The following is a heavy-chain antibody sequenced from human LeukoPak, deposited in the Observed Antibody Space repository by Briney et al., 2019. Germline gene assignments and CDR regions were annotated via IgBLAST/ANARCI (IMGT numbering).Heavy chain of an antibody. D-gene: IGHD3-10*01. CDR3: ARGHNYGSGESVARAY. J-gene: IGHJ4*02. CDR1: GYTFNNSD. Sequence: ASVKVSCKASGYTFNNSDIDCVRQAPGQGLEWMGAMTPKSGDTDLAQKFQGRVTMTRDTSLNTAYLAVSSLTSHDTAVYYCARGHNYGSGESVARAYWGQGTLVTVSS. V-gene: IGHV1-8*02. CDR2: MTPKSGDT.